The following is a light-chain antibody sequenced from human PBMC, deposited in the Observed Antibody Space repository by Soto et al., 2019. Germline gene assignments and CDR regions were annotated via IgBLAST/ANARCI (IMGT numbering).Light chain of an antibody. J-gene: IGKJ1*01. Sequence: EIVMTQSPATLSVSPGERVTLSCRASQSVNSNLAWYQQKPGQAPRLAIYGASTRATGIPARFRGSGSGTEFTLTISSLQSEDFAVYYCQQYNNWPETFGQGTKVDIK. V-gene: IGKV3-15*01. CDR2: GAS. CDR1: QSVNSN. CDR3: QQYNNWPET.